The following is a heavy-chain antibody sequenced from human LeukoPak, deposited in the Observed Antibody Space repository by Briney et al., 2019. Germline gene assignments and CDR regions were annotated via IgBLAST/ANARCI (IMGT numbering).Heavy chain of an antibody. Sequence: SETLSLTCTVSGASISGWYWSWIRQPPGKGLEWIGSIYYSGSTYYNPSLKSRVTISVDTSKNQFSLKLSSVTAADAAVYYCARLYYYDSSGSYAFDIWGQGTMVTVSS. D-gene: IGHD3-22*01. CDR3: ARLYYYDSSGSYAFDI. J-gene: IGHJ3*02. V-gene: IGHV4-59*12. CDR1: GASISGWY. CDR2: IYYSGST.